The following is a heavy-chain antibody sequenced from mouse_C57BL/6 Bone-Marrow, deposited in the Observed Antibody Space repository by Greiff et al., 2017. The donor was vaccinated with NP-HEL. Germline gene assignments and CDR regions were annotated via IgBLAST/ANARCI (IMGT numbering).Heavy chain of an antibody. J-gene: IGHJ4*01. CDR3: ASGRSTMVTWGMDY. CDR2: IDAEDGES. V-gene: IGHV14-2*01. CDR1: GFNLKDYY. Sequence: VQLKQSGAELVKPGASVKLSCTASGFNLKDYYMHWVKQRTEQGLEWIGRIDAEDGESTYGPKFQGKATITADTSSTAAYLQLSSLTSEDTAVYYCASGRSTMVTWGMDYWGQGTSVTVSS. D-gene: IGHD2-2*01.